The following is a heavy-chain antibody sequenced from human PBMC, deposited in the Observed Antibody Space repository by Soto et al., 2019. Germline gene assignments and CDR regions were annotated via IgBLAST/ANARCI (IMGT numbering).Heavy chain of an antibody. V-gene: IGHV5-10-1*01. Sequence: GQSLKISCEASGYSFTTYWISWVRQMPGKVLEWMEAIDPRDSYTKYSPSFQGHVTISVDKSISTAYLQWNSLKASDTAIYYWAREKCDLGPFNWLQSCGQAXLVTVFS. D-gene: IGHD1-26*01. J-gene: IGHJ5*02. CDR1: GYSFTTYW. CDR3: AREKCDLGPFNWLQS. CDR2: IDPRDSYT.